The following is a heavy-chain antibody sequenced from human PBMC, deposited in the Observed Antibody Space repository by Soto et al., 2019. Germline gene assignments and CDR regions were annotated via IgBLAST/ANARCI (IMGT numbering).Heavy chain of an antibody. CDR1: GFTFSIYS. Sequence: EVQLVESGGGLVQPGGSLRLSCEASGFTFSIYSMNWVRQPPGKGLEWVSYITSDRKTIHYADSVKGRVTISRDNAKNSLYLQMSSLRDEDTAIYYCARSVEGHFDYWGQGTLVTVSS. D-gene: IGHD6-19*01. CDR2: ITSDRKTI. J-gene: IGHJ4*02. V-gene: IGHV3-48*02. CDR3: ARSVEGHFDY.